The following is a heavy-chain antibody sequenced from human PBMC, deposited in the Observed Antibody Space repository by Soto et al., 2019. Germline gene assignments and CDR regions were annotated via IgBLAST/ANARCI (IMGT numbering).Heavy chain of an antibody. D-gene: IGHD3-3*01. CDR1: GGSVSSGTYY. V-gene: IGHV4-61*01. Sequence: PSETLSLTCTVSGGSVSSGTYYWSWIRQPPGRGLEWIGYINYSGSTTYNPSLKSRVTISVDTSKNQFSLKLSSVTAADTYVYYCATDHRVSEIFGVVINYAMDVWGQGTTVTVS. CDR3: ATDHRVSEIFGVVINYAMDV. CDR2: INYSGST. J-gene: IGHJ6*02.